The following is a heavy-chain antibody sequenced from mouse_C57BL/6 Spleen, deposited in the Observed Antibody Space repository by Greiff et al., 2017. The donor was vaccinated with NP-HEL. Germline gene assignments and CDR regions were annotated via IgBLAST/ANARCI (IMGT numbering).Heavy chain of an antibody. CDR3: ARPYYGSSYSGFAY. J-gene: IGHJ3*01. CDR1: GFSLTSYG. V-gene: IGHV2-2*01. CDR2: IWSGGSK. Sequence: QVQLKESGPGLVQPSQSLSITCTVSGFSLTSYGVHWVRQSPGKGLEWLGVIWSGGSKDYNAAFISRLSISKDNSKSQVFFKMNSLQADDTAIYYCARPYYGSSYSGFAYWGQGTLVTVSA. D-gene: IGHD1-1*01.